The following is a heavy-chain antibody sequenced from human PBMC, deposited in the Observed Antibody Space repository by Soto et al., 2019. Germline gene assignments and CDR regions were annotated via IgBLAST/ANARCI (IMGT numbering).Heavy chain of an antibody. Sequence: GGSLRLSCAASGFTFSSYAMSWVRQAPGKGLEWVSAISGSGGSTYYADSVKGRFTISRDNSKNTLYLQMNSLRAGDTAVYYCAKTIHVGYSYYYGMDVWGQGTTVTVSS. V-gene: IGHV3-23*01. CDR3: AKTIHVGYSYYYGMDV. CDR2: ISGSGGST. D-gene: IGHD1-26*01. CDR1: GFTFSSYA. J-gene: IGHJ6*02.